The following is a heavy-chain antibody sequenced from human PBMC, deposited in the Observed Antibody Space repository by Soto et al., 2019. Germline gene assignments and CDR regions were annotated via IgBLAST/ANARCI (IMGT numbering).Heavy chain of an antibody. CDR3: ARGMGPGADTWFDP. J-gene: IGHJ5*02. Sequence: EVQLLESGGGLVQPGGSLRLSCAASGFTFTDYALSWVRQAPGKGLEWVATISGIGGSTYLADSVKGRFSISRDNSKNTVSLLMNSLRAEDTAVYFCARGMGPGADTWFDPWGQGTLVTVSS. CDR2: ISGIGGST. V-gene: IGHV3-23*01. CDR1: GFTFTDYA.